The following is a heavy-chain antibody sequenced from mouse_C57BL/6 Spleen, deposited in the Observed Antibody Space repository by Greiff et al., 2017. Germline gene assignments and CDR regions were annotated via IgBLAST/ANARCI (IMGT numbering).Heavy chain of an antibody. V-gene: IGHV1-5*01. CDR3: TRGDYDYDGPWFAY. J-gene: IGHJ3*01. CDR2: IYPGNSDT. CDR1: GYTFTSYW. Sequence: VQLQQSGTVLARPGASVKMSCKTSGYTFTSYWMHWVKQRPGQGLEWIGAIYPGNSDTSYNQKFKGKAKLTAVTSASTAYMELSSLTNEDAAVYYCTRGDYDYDGPWFAYWGQGTLVTVSA. D-gene: IGHD2-4*01.